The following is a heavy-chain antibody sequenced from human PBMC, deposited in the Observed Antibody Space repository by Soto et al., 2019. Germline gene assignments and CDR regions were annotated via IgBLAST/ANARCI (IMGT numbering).Heavy chain of an antibody. Sequence: QVQLQESGPGLVKPSQTLSLTCTVSGVSISSGAYYWSWIRKHPGKGLEWIGYIYYSGGTYYNPSLKSRVTISVDTSKSQFSLKLSSVTAADTAVYYCARDPNFAAPGCMDVWGQGTTVTVSS. CDR3: ARDPNFAAPGCMDV. CDR1: GVSISSGAYY. D-gene: IGHD3-3*01. CDR2: IYYSGGT. J-gene: IGHJ6*02. V-gene: IGHV4-31*03.